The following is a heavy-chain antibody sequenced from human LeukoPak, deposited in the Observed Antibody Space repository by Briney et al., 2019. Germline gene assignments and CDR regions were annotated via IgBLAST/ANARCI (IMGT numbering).Heavy chain of an antibody. CDR1: GGSISSYY. CDR3: ARRGSRCSSTSCLRGYFDY. D-gene: IGHD2-2*01. CDR2: IYTSGST. J-gene: IGHJ4*02. Sequence: SETLSLTCTVSGGSISSYYWSWIRQPAGKGLEWIGRIYTSGSTNYNPSLKSRVTISVDTSKNQFSLKLSSVTAADTAVYYCARRGSRCSSTSCLRGYFDYWGQGTLVTVSS. V-gene: IGHV4-4*07.